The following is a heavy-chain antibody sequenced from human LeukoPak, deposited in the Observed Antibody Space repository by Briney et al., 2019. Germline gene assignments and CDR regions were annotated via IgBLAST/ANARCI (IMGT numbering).Heavy chain of an antibody. D-gene: IGHD5-18*01. J-gene: IGHJ4*02. Sequence: GGSLRLSCAASGFTFSSYSMDWVRQAPGKGLEWVSSISDSSKYTYYADSLKGRFTISRDNAKNSLFLQMHSLRAEDTAVYYCARDRGYSYGPFDYWGQGTLVTVSS. CDR3: ARDRGYSYGPFDY. CDR1: GFTFSSYS. CDR2: ISDSSKYT. V-gene: IGHV3-21*01.